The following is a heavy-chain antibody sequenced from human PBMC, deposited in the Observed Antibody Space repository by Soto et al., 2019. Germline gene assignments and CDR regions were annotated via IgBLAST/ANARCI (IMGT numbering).Heavy chain of an antibody. CDR2: VSYDGNSK. V-gene: IGHV3-30*03. CDR1: GFAFSDFG. J-gene: IGHJ4*02. D-gene: IGHD3-10*01. CDR3: AHTHDYSPAPPG. Sequence: QVQLMESGGGVVQPGRSLRLSCAASGFAFSDFGMHWVRQGPGKGLEWVAFVSYDGNSKFYTDSVKGRFTISRDNSKNTLYLQMNSLRTEDTGVYYCAHTHDYSPAPPGWGQGTLVTVSS.